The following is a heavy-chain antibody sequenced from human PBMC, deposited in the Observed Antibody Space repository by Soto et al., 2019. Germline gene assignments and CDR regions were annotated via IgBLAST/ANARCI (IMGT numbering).Heavy chain of an antibody. V-gene: IGHV1-69*12. CDR1: GGTFSSYA. CDR3: ARVDTAMVLGWFDP. CDR2: IIPIFGTA. J-gene: IGHJ5*02. Sequence: QVQLVQSGAEVKKPGSSVKVSCKASGGTFSSYAISWVRQAPGQGLEWMGGIIPIFGTANYAQKFQGRVTXXAXEXTSTAYMELSRLRSEDTAVYYCARVDTAMVLGWFDPWGQGTLVTVSS. D-gene: IGHD5-18*01.